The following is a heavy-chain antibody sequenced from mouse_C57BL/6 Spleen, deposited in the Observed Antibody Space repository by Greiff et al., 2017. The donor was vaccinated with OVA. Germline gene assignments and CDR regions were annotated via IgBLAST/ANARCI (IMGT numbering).Heavy chain of an antibody. CDR3: ARSWELAFDY. J-gene: IGHJ2*01. D-gene: IGHD4-1*01. V-gene: IGHV1-82*01. CDR1: GYAFSSSW. CDR2: IYPGDGDT. Sequence: VMLVESGPELVKPGASVKISCKASGYAFSSSWMNWVKQRPGKGLEWIGRIYPGDGDTNYNGKFKGKATLTADKSSSTAYMQLSSLTSEDSAVYFCARSWELAFDYWGQGTTLTVSS.